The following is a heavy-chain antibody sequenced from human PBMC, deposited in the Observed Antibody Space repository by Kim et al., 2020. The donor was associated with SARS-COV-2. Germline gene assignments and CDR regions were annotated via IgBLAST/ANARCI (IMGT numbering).Heavy chain of an antibody. CDR1: GGTFSSYA. CDR3: ASRGVWSAAAYTKSYQQYYYYGMDV. Sequence: SVKVSCKASGGTFSSYAISWVRQAPGQGLEWMGGIIPIFGTANYAQKFQGRVTITADESTSTAYMELSSLRSEDTAVYYCASRGVWSAAAYTKSYQQYYYYGMDVWGQGTTVTVSS. CDR2: IIPIFGTA. D-gene: IGHD2-2*01. J-gene: IGHJ6*02. V-gene: IGHV1-69*13.